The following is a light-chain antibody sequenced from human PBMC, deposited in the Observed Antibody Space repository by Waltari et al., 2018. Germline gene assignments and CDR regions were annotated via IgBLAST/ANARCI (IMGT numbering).Light chain of an antibody. J-gene: IGLJ3*02. CDR2: DVR. V-gene: IGLV2-14*03. CDR3: SSYTSGNTWV. Sequence: QSVLTQPASVSGSSGQSLTISCPGTSSDVGAYNSVSWYQQHPGKAPKIVIYDVRKRPSGVSDRFSGSKSGNTASLTISGLQAEDEADYYCSSYTSGNTWVFGGGTKLTVL. CDR1: SSDVGAYNS.